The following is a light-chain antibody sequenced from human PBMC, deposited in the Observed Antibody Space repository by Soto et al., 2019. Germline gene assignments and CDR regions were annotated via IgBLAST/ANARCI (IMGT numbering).Light chain of an antibody. CDR2: EVT. J-gene: IGLJ1*01. CDR3: SSYTSGSTYV. V-gene: IGLV2-14*01. CDR1: FSDVGGYSY. Sequence: QSVLTQPASLSGSPGQSITLSCTGTFSDVGGYSYVSWYQQHPGRAPKLMIYEVTYRPSGVSNRFSGSKSGNTASLTISGLQAEDEADYYCSSYTSGSTYVFGTGTKLTVL.